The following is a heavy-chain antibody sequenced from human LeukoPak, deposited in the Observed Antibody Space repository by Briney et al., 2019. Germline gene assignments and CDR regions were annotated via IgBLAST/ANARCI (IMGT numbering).Heavy chain of an antibody. J-gene: IGHJ3*02. CDR3: ARVGFRGSSDAFDI. D-gene: IGHD3-10*01. CDR2: IIPIFGAA. Sequence: ASVKVTCKASGGTFSSYAISWVRQPPGQGLEWMGGIIPIFGAANYAQKFQGRVTITADESTSTAYMELSSLRSEDTAVYYCARVGFRGSSDAFDIWGQGTMVTVSS. CDR1: GGTFSSYA. V-gene: IGHV1-69*13.